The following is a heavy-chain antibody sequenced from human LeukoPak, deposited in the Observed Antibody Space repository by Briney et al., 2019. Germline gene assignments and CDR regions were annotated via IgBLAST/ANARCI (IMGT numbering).Heavy chain of an antibody. D-gene: IGHD1-26*01. CDR3: VKESPYGTQRLYSFDS. V-gene: IGHV3-23*01. J-gene: IGHJ4*02. CDR1: GFTLSTYA. Sequence: GGSLRLSCAASGFTLSTYAMSWVRQAPGKGPEWVSAISRSTTYYADSVKGRFTISKDISKNTLSLQMNSLRAEDTAIYYCVKESPYGTQRLYSFDSWGQGTLVTVSS. CDR2: ISRSTT.